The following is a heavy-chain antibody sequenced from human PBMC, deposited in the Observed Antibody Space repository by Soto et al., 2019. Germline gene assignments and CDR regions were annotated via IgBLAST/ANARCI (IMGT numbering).Heavy chain of an antibody. Sequence: ASVKVSCKASGYTFTSYGISWVRQAPGQGLEWMGWISAYNGNTNYAQKLQGRVTMTTDTSTSTAYMELRSLRSDDTAVYYCARDRFGFLEWLPNDYWGQGTLVTVSS. CDR1: GYTFTSYG. CDR3: ARDRFGFLEWLPNDY. D-gene: IGHD3-3*01. CDR2: ISAYNGNT. J-gene: IGHJ4*02. V-gene: IGHV1-18*01.